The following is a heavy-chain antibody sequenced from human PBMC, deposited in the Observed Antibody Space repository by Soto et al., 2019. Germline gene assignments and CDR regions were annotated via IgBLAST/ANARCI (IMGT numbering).Heavy chain of an antibody. CDR3: ARVLYYDFWSGYYPDAFDI. J-gene: IGHJ3*02. CDR1: GCSISSYY. V-gene: IGHV4-59*01. D-gene: IGHD3-3*01. Sequence: SETLSLTCTVSGCSISSYYWSWIRPPPGEGLEWIGYIYYSGSTNYNPSLKSRVTISVDTSKNQLSLKLSSVTAADTAVYYCARVLYYDFWSGYYPDAFDIWGQGTMVTVSS. CDR2: IYYSGST.